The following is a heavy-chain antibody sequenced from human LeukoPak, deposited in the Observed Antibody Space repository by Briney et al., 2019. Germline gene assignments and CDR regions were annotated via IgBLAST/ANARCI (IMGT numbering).Heavy chain of an antibody. J-gene: IGHJ3*02. CDR3: ARDDNYYDSSGYYRGGAFDI. Sequence: SETLSLTCTVSGGSISSGSYYWSWIRQPAGKGLEWIGRIYTSGSTNYNPSLKSRVTISVDTSKNQFPLKLSSVTAADTAVYYCARDDNYYDSSGYYRGGAFDIWGQGTMVTVSS. CDR1: GGSISSGSYY. CDR2: IYTSGST. D-gene: IGHD3-22*01. V-gene: IGHV4-61*02.